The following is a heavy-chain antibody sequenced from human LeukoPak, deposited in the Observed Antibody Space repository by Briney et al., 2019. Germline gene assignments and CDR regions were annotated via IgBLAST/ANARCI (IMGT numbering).Heavy chain of an antibody. CDR1: GYTFTSYA. J-gene: IGHJ3*02. V-gene: IGHV7-4-1*02. Sequence: ASVKVSCKASGYTFTSYAMNWVRQAPGQGLEWMGWINTNTGNPTYAQGFTGRFVFSLDTSVSTAYLQISSLKAEDTAVYYCARDQGSWLTDAFDIWGQGTMVTVSS. CDR3: ARDQGSWLTDAFDI. CDR2: INTNTGNP. D-gene: IGHD6-19*01.